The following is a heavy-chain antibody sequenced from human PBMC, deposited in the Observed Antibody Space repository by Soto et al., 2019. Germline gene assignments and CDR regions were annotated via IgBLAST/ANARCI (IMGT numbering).Heavy chain of an antibody. Sequence: GGSLRLSCAASGFTFNTYSMHWVRQAPGKGLEWVAVVSYDGGNQYFAGSVKGRFTISRDNSKNTVYLQMNSLRAEDTAVYYCARTPRSGSHHNYYYFGMDVWGQGTTVTVSS. J-gene: IGHJ6*02. V-gene: IGHV3-30-3*01. CDR1: GFTFNTYS. D-gene: IGHD3-10*01. CDR3: ARTPRSGSHHNYYYFGMDV. CDR2: VSYDGGNQ.